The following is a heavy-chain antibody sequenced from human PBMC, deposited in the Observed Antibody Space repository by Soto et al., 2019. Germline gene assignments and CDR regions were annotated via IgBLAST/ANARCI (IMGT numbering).Heavy chain of an antibody. CDR1: GFTFSNAW. D-gene: IGHD1-26*01. Sequence: EVQLVESGGGLVKPGGSLRLYCAASGFTFSNAWMSWVRQVPGKGLEWVGRIKSKTDGGTRDYAAPVKGRFTISREDSKKTLYLQMNSLKAEDTGVYYCTRGSYQGNYYYYGMDVWGQGTTVTVSS. CDR2: IKSKTDGGTR. J-gene: IGHJ6*02. CDR3: TRGSYQGNYYYYGMDV. V-gene: IGHV3-15*01.